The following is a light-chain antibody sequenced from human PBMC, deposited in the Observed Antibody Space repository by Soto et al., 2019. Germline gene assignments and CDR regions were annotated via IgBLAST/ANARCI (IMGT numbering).Light chain of an antibody. Sequence: DIQMTQSPSTLSASVGDRVTITCRASQSISSWFAWYQQKPGKAPKLLIYDASSLESGVPSRFSGSGSGTEFTLNISRLQPEDFATYYCKQYHSYSWTFGQGTKVEIK. CDR3: KQYHSYSWT. CDR2: DAS. CDR1: QSISSW. J-gene: IGKJ1*01. V-gene: IGKV1-5*01.